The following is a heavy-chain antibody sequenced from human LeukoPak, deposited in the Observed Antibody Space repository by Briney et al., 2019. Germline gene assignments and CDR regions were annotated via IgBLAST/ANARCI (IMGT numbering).Heavy chain of an antibody. J-gene: IGHJ6*03. V-gene: IGHV3-21*06. D-gene: IGHD6-25*01. CDR1: GFTFTDYT. CDR3: ARDGSGFYLYNYMDV. CDR2: ISTVITYT. Sequence: GGSLRLSCAPSGFTFTDYTINWVRQAPGKGLEWVASISTVITYTFYAHSVKGRFSISRDNVRNLLYLQMSSLGAEDTAVYYCARDGSGFYLYNYMDVWGKGTTVTVSS.